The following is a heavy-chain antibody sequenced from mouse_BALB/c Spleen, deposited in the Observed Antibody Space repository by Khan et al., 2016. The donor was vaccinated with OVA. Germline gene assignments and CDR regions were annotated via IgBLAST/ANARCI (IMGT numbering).Heavy chain of an antibody. J-gene: IGHJ1*01. Sequence: EVQLQESGGGLVNPGGSLKLSCAASGFSFSSYTMSWVRQTPEKRLEWVATISSGSTYTYYPDSVKGRFTISRDNAKNTLYLQMSSLKSEDTAMYYCTRDGNYAQWYFDVWGAGTTVTVSS. D-gene: IGHD2-1*01. CDR2: ISSGSTYT. CDR1: GFSFSSYT. CDR3: TRDGNYAQWYFDV. V-gene: IGHV5-6-4*01.